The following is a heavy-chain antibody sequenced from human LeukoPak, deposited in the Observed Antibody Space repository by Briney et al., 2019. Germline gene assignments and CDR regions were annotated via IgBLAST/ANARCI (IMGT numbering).Heavy chain of an antibody. V-gene: IGHV3-21*01. Sequence: GGSPRLSCAASGFTLSSYSMNWVRQAPGKGLEWVSSISSSSSYIYYADSVKGRFTISRDNAKNSLYLQMNSLRAEDTAVYYCAREQLEEAIDYWGQGTLVTVSS. CDR1: GFTLSSYS. D-gene: IGHD6-13*01. J-gene: IGHJ4*02. CDR3: AREQLEEAIDY. CDR2: ISSSSSYI.